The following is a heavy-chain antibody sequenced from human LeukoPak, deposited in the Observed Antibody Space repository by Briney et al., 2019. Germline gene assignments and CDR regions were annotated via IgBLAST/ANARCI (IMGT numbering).Heavy chain of an antibody. J-gene: IGHJ6*02. CDR2: IKQDGSEK. CDR1: GFTFSSYW. Sequence: PGGSLRLSCAASGFTFSSYWMSWVRQAPGKGLEWVANIKQDGSEKYYVDSVKGRFTISRDNAKNSLYLQMNSLRAEDTAVYYCARDLRYGDYVPYYYYYYGMDVWGQGTTVTVSS. CDR3: ARDLRYGDYVPYYYYYYGMDV. D-gene: IGHD4-17*01. V-gene: IGHV3-7*01.